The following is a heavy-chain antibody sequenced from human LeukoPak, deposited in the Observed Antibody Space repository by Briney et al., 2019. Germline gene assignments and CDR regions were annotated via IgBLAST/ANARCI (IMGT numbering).Heavy chain of an antibody. Sequence: GGSLRLSCAASGSTFNSYWMSWVRQAPGKGLEWVANIKQDGSEKYYVDSVKGRFTVSRDNAKNSLYLQMNSLRAEDTAVYYCARGYDSSGYAYWGQGTLVTVSS. CDR3: ARGYDSSGYAY. D-gene: IGHD3-22*01. V-gene: IGHV3-7*01. CDR2: IKQDGSEK. J-gene: IGHJ4*02. CDR1: GSTFNSYW.